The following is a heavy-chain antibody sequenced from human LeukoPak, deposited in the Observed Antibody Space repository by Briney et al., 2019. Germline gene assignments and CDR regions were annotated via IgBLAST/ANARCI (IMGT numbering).Heavy chain of an antibody. D-gene: IGHD3-10*01. CDR2: INHSGST. Sequence: SETLSLTCAVYGGSFSGYYWSWIRQPPGKGLEWIGEINHSGSTNYNPSLKSRVTISVDTSKNQFSLKLSSVTAADTAVYYCASSYYYGSAPDYWGQGTLVTVSS. V-gene: IGHV4-34*01. J-gene: IGHJ4*02. CDR3: ASSYYYGSAPDY. CDR1: GGSFSGYY.